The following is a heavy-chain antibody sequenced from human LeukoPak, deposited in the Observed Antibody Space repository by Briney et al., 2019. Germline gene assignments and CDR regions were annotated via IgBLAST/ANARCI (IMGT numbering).Heavy chain of an antibody. J-gene: IGHJ6*03. D-gene: IGHD1-7*01. V-gene: IGHV3-11*01. CDR1: GFTFSDYY. CDR3: ARGMKLRNYYYYYYYMDV. Sequence: AGSLRLSCAASGFTFSDYYRSWIRQAPGKGLEWVSYISSTGTTIYYADSLKGRFTISRGNTKNSLYLQMNSLRAEDTAVYYCARGMKLRNYYYYYYYMDVWGKGTTVTVSS. CDR2: ISSTGTTI.